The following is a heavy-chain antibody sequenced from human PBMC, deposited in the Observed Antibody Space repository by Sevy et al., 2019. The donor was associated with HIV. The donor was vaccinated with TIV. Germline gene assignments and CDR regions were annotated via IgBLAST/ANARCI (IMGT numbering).Heavy chain of an antibody. Sequence: ASVKVSCKASGYTFTSYGISWVRQAPGQGLEWMGWISAYNGSTNYAQKLQGRVTMTTDTSTSTAYMELRSLRSDDTAVYYCARDRPGDYDFWSGYLNDFDYWGQGTLVTVSS. V-gene: IGHV1-18*04. J-gene: IGHJ4*02. CDR1: GYTFTSYG. CDR2: ISAYNGST. CDR3: ARDRPGDYDFWSGYLNDFDY. D-gene: IGHD3-3*01.